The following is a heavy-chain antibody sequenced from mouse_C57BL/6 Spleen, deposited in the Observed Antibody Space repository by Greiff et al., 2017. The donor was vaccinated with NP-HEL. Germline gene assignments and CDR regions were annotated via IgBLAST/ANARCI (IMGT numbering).Heavy chain of an antibody. CDR1: GYTFTSYW. Sequence: QVQLQQPGAELVKPGASVKMSCKASGYTFTSYWITWVKQRPGQGLEWIGDIYPGSGSTNYNEKFKSKATLTVDKPSSTAYMQLSSLTSEDSAVYYCARDELSWFAYWGQGTLVTVSA. V-gene: IGHV1-55*01. J-gene: IGHJ3*01. D-gene: IGHD4-1*01. CDR2: IYPGSGST. CDR3: ARDELSWFAY.